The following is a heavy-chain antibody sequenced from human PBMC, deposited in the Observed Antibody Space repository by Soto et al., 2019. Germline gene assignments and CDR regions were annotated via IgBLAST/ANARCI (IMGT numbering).Heavy chain of an antibody. J-gene: IGHJ4*02. CDR2: LYWNDAK. V-gene: IGHV2-5*01. Sequence: QITLKESGPTLVKLTQTLTLTCTFSGFPLSTSGVGVGWIRQSPGKALEWLALLYWNDAKRYSPSLKSRLTITKDTSKNHVVPTMTNMDPGDTATYYCAHSTLDDILTGYYNGTIDYWGQGTLGTVSS. CDR3: AHSTLDDILTGYYNGTIDY. D-gene: IGHD3-9*01. CDR1: GFPLSTSGVG.